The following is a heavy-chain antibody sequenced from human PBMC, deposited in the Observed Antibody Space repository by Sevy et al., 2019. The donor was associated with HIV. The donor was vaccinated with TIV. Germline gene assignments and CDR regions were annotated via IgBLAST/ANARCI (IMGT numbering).Heavy chain of an antibody. Sequence: ASVKVSCKASGYTFTSYDINWVRQATGQGLEWMGWMNPNSGNTGYAKKFQGRVTMTRNTSISTAYMELSSLRSEDTAVYYCARVDLSVKKGSVAFDIWGQGTMVTVSS. V-gene: IGHV1-8*01. J-gene: IGHJ3*02. CDR3: ARVDLSVKKGSVAFDI. D-gene: IGHD3-10*01. CDR1: GYTFTSYD. CDR2: MNPNSGNT.